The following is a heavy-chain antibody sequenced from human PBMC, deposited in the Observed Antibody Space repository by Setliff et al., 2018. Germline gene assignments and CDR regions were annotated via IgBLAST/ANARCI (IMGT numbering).Heavy chain of an antibody. CDR3: ARGGTFRYFDY. J-gene: IGHJ4*02. V-gene: IGHV4-4*02. CDR1: GASISKTDL. Sequence: SETLSLTCAVSGASISKTDLWSWVRLPPGKGLEWIGYVYYSGIANYSPSLKSRLTISVDTSKNQFSLKLRSVTAADTAVYYCARGGTFRYFDYWGQGTPVTVS. CDR2: VYYSGIA. D-gene: IGHD5-12*01.